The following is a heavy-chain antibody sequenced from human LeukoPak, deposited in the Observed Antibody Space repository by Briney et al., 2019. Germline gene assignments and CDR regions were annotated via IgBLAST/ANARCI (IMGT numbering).Heavy chain of an antibody. J-gene: IGHJ4*02. D-gene: IGHD2-15*01. CDR3: YAAIEGGPQGY. Sequence: KPSETLSLTCSVSGGSITSYHWSWIRQPPGKGLEWVGYIYYSGSTYYNPSLKSRVTIFVDTSRNELSLKLTSVTAADTAVYYCYAAIEGGPQGYWGRGTLVTVSS. CDR2: IYYSGST. V-gene: IGHV4-59*08. CDR1: GGSITSYH.